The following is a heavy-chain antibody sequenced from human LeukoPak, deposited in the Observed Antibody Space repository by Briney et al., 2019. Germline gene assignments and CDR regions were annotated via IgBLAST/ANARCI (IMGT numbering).Heavy chain of an antibody. Sequence: SETLSLTCTVSGGSISSYYWSWIRQPAGKGLEWIGRIYTSGSTDYNPSLKSRVTMSVDTSKNQFSLKLSSVTAADTAVYYCARGPQSTSCYAHCYCYYYMDVWGKGTTVTVSS. CDR1: GGSISSYY. D-gene: IGHD2-2*01. CDR2: IYTSGST. J-gene: IGHJ6*03. V-gene: IGHV4-4*07. CDR3: ARGPQSTSCYAHCYCYYYMDV.